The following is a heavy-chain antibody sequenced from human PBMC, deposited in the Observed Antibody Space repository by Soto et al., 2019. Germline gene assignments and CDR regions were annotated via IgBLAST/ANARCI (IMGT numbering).Heavy chain of an antibody. CDR3: ERVRSTIAADNWFDP. D-gene: IGHD2-15*01. V-gene: IGHV1-69*01. Sequence: QVQLVQSGAEVKKPGSSVKVSCKASGGTFSRYTISWVRQAHGQGLEWMGGIIPIFGTANYAQKFQGRVTITADESTSTGYMDLSSLRSENTAVYYCERVRSTIAADNWFDPWGQGTLVIVSS. CDR2: IIPIFGTA. J-gene: IGHJ5*02. CDR1: GGTFSRYT.